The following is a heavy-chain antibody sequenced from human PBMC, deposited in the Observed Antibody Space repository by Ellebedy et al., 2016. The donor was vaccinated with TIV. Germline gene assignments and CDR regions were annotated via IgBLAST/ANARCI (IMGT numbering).Heavy chain of an antibody. D-gene: IGHD2-8*01. CDR1: GGSLSGYY. V-gene: IGHV4-34*01. J-gene: IGHJ2*01. CDR2: INRVGST. Sequence: MPSETLSLTCAVYGGSLSGYYWSWIRQPPGKGLEWIGEINRVGSTYYNPSLKSRVTILVDTSKNQFSLKLDSVTAADTAVFYCARTTNPRYFDLWGRGTLVTVSS. CDR3: ARTTNPRYFDL.